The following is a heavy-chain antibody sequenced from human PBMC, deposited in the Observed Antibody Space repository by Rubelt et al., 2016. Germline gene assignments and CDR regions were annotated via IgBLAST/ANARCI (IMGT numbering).Heavy chain of an antibody. D-gene: IGHD3-22*01. CDR2: ISYDGSNK. CDR3: ARGRPYYYDSSGEID. Sequence: VESGGGVVQPGRSLRLSCAASGFTFSSYAMHWVRQAPGKGLEWVAVISYDGSNKYYADSVKGRFTISRDNSKNTLYLQMNSLRAEDTAVYYCARGRPYYYDSSGEIDWGQGTLVTVSS. V-gene: IGHV3-30*04. CDR1: GFTFSSYA. J-gene: IGHJ4*02.